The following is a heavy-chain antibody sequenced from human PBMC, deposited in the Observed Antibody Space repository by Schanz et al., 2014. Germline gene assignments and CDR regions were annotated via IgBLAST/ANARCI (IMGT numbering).Heavy chain of an antibody. CDR1: GGSFSGYY. D-gene: IGHD2-2*01. CDR3: ARAARRTRVVPLYFDY. V-gene: IGHV4-34*01. Sequence: QVQLQQWGAGLLKPSETLSLTCAVYGGSFSGYYWSWIRQPPGEGREWIAEINHGGSTNYNPSLKSQVTISVATSKTQFSLKLRSVTAADTAVYYCARAARRTRVVPLYFDYWGQGTLVTVSS. CDR2: INHGGST. J-gene: IGHJ4*02.